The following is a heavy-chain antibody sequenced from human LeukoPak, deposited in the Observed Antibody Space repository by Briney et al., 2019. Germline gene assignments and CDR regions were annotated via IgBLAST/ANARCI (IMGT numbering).Heavy chain of an antibody. CDR1: GFTVSSNY. D-gene: IGHD3-3*01. V-gene: IGHV3-53*01. J-gene: IGHJ3*02. Sequence: GGSLRLSCAASGFTVSSNYMSWVRQAPGKGLEWVSVIYSGGSTYYADSVKGRFTISRGNSKNTLYLQMNSLRAEDTAVYYCARVLGATIRAFDIWGQGTMVTVSS. CDR3: ARVLGATIRAFDI. CDR2: IYSGGST.